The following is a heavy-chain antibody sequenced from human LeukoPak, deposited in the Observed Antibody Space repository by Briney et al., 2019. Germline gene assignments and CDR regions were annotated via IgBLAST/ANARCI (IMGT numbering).Heavy chain of an antibody. J-gene: IGHJ4*02. V-gene: IGHV3-48*01. CDR2: ISSSSSTI. Sequence: QTGGSLRLSCAASGFTFSSYSMNWVRQAPGKGLEWVSYISSSSSTIYYADSVKGRFTISRDNAKNSLYLQMNSLRAEDTAVYCCARDSGAYDFWSGYGGYWGQGTLVTVSS. CDR1: GFTFSSYS. CDR3: ARDSGAYDFWSGYGGY. D-gene: IGHD3-3*01.